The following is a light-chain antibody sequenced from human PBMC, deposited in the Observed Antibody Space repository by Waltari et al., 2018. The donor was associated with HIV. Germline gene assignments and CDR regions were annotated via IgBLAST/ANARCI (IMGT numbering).Light chain of an antibody. CDR2: SNN. CDR3: AAWDDSLNGRV. J-gene: IGLJ3*02. CDR1: SSNLGSNT. V-gene: IGLV1-44*01. Sequence: QSVLTQPPSASGTHGQRVTISCSGSSSNLGSNTVNWYQQLPGTAPKLLIYSNNQRPSGVPDRFSGSKSGTSASLAISGLQSEDETDYYCAAWDDSLNGRVFGGGTKLTVL.